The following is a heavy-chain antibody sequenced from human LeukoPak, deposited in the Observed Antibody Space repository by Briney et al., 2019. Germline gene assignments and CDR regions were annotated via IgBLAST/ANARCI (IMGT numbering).Heavy chain of an antibody. CDR2: ISDTGGFT. V-gene: IGHV3-21*01. Sequence: GGSLRLSCAASGFTFSVHAMNWVRQAPGKGLEWVSSISDTGGFTMYADSVKGRFTISRDNARNSLYLQMNSLRADDTAVYFCAGVPSGSGSYLWWFDPWGQGTLVTVSS. CDR3: AGVPSGSGSYLWWFDP. J-gene: IGHJ5*02. D-gene: IGHD3-10*01. CDR1: GFTFSVHA.